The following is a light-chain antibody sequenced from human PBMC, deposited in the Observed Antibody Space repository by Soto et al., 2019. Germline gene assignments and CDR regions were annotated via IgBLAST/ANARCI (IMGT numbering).Light chain of an antibody. Sequence: QSALTQSPSMSGAPGQRVTMSCTGSSSNLGAGYDVHWYQRLPGAAPKLLIYDNTHRPSGVPNRFSGSKSGTSASLAITGLQAEDEADYYCQSYDSGLSGHWVFGGGTKLTVL. J-gene: IGLJ3*02. CDR2: DNT. V-gene: IGLV1-40*01. CDR3: QSYDSGLSGHWV. CDR1: SSNLGAGYD.